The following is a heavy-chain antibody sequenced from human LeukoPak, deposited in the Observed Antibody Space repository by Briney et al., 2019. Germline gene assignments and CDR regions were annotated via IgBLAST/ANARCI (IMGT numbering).Heavy chain of an antibody. Sequence: PGGSLRLSCAASGFTFSSYSMNWVRQAPGKGLEWVSCISSSSSTIYYADSVKGRFTISRDNAKNSLYLQMNSLRAEDTAVYYCAREREYSSSSGAPYYYYYYMDVWGKGTTVTVSS. D-gene: IGHD6-6*01. J-gene: IGHJ6*03. CDR2: ISSSSSTI. V-gene: IGHV3-48*01. CDR1: GFTFSSYS. CDR3: AREREYSSSSGAPYYYYYYMDV.